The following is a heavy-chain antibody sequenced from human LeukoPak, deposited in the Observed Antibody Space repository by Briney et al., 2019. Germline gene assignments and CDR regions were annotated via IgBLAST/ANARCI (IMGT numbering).Heavy chain of an antibody. CDR2: IYHSGST. J-gene: IGHJ4*02. D-gene: IGHD6-19*01. Sequence: SETLSLTCAVSGGSISSGGYSWSWIRQPPGKGLEGIGYIYHSGSTYYNPSLKSRVTISVDRSKNQFSLKLSSVTAADPAVYYCARAAEGDYFDYWGQGPLVSVSS. CDR3: ARAAEGDYFDY. V-gene: IGHV4-30-2*01. CDR1: GGSISSGGYS.